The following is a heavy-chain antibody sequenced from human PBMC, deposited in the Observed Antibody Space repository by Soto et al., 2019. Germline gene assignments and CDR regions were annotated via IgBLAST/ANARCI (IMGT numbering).Heavy chain of an antibody. V-gene: IGHV3-21*06. CDR3: ARESEDLTSNFDY. CDR2: ISSTTNYI. J-gene: IGHJ4*02. CDR1: GFTFTRYS. Sequence: EVQLVESGGVLVKPGGSLRLSCAASGFTFTRYSMNWVLQAPGKGLEWVSSISSTTNYIYYGDSMKGRFTISRDNAKNSLYLEMNRLRAEDTAVYYCARESEDLTSNFDYWGQGTLVTVS.